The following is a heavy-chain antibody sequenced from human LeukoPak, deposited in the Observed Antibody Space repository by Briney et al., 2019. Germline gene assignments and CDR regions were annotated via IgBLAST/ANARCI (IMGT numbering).Heavy chain of an antibody. V-gene: IGHV1-24*01. Sequence: GASVKVSCKVSGYTLTELSMHWVRQAPGKGLEWMGGFDPEDGETIYARKFQGRVTMTEDTSTDTAYMELSSLRSEDTAVYYCATDPYGGNSRDYWGQGTLVTVSS. D-gene: IGHD4-23*01. CDR1: GYTLTELS. CDR2: FDPEDGET. CDR3: ATDPYGGNSRDY. J-gene: IGHJ4*02.